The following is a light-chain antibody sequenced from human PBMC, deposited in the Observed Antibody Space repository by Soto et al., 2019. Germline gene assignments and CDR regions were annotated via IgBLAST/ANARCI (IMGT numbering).Light chain of an antibody. CDR2: GNS. CDR1: SSNFGPNYD. Sequence: QSVLAQPPSVSGAPGQRVTISCTGISSNFGPNYDVHWYQQLPGAAPKLLIYGNSNRPSGVPNRFSGSKSDTSASLAITELQAEDEADYYCQSYDSSLTAYVFGAGTKVTVL. V-gene: IGLV1-40*01. J-gene: IGLJ1*01. CDR3: QSYDSSLTAYV.